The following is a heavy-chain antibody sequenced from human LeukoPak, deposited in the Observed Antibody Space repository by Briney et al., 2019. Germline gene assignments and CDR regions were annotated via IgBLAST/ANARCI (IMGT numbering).Heavy chain of an antibody. CDR3: AGTNPVYGDYDY. V-gene: IGHV3-53*01. J-gene: IGHJ4*02. D-gene: IGHD4-17*01. Sequence: PGGSLRLSCAVSGFTVTDNYMSWVRQAPGKGLQWVSVVYPDGRTYYADSVKGRFTISRDNSRNTLLLQLNSLRADDTAVYYCAGTNPVYGDYDYWGQGTLVTVSS. CDR2: VYPDGRT. CDR1: GFTVTDNY.